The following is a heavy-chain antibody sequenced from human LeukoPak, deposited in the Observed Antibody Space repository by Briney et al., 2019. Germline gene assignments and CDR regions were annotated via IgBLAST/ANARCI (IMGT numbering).Heavy chain of an antibody. J-gene: IGHJ4*02. D-gene: IGHD3-10*01. Sequence: GGSLRLSCAASGFTFSGYGMHWVRQAPGKGLEWVAVISYDGSNKYYADSVKSRFTISRDNSKNTLYLQMNSLRAEDTAVYFCVHFGSGSHSYFDNWGQGTLVTVSS. CDR2: ISYDGSNK. CDR1: GFTFSGYG. CDR3: VHFGSGSHSYFDN. V-gene: IGHV3-30*03.